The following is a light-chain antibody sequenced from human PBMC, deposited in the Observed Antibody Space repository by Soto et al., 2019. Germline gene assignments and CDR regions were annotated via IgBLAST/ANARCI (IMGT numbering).Light chain of an antibody. V-gene: IGKV3-15*01. Sequence: EIVMTQSPATLSVSPGERATLSCRASQSVSSNLAWYQQKPGQAPRLLIYGASTRATGIPARFSGSGSGTEFTLTISSLQVEDFAVYYCQLYNNWGTCGQGTNVDIK. CDR1: QSVSSN. CDR2: GAS. J-gene: IGKJ1*01. CDR3: QLYNNWGT.